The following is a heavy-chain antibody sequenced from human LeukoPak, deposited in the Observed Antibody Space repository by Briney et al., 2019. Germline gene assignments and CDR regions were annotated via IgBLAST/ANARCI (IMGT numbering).Heavy chain of an antibody. CDR2: ISASGDAT. D-gene: IGHD6-19*01. V-gene: IGHV3-23*01. CDR1: GFTFSAHS. Sequence: QPGGSLRLSCAASGFTFSAHSMTWVRQAPGKGLEWVSGISASGDATFYADSVKGRFTISRDNSKNTVDLQMNSLRAEDTAVYYCAKRDSSGWFDPWGQGTLVTVSS. J-gene: IGHJ5*02. CDR3: AKRDSSGWFDP.